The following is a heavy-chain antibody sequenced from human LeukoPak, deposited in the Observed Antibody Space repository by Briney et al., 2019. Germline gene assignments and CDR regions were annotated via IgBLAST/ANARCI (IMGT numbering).Heavy chain of an antibody. CDR3: ARDRRLNGYTDY. CDR2: IYYSGST. J-gene: IGHJ4*02. D-gene: IGHD5-24*01. Sequence: SQTLSLTCTVSGGSISSGDYYWSWIRQHPGKGLEWIGDIYYSGSTYYNPSLKSRVSISVDTSKNQFSLKLSSVTAADTAVYYCARDRRLNGYTDYWGQGTLVTVSS. CDR1: GGSISSGDYY. V-gene: IGHV4-31*03.